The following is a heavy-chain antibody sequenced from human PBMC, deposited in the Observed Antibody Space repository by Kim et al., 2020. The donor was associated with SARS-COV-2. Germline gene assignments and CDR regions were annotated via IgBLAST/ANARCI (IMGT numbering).Heavy chain of an antibody. D-gene: IGHD6-19*01. CDR3: ARGYSSGWWPRYYGMDV. CDR2: INHSGST. V-gene: IGHV4-34*01. Sequence: SETLSLTCAVYGGSFSGYYWSWIRQPPGKGLEWIGEINHSGSTNYNPSLKSRVTISVDTSKNQFSLKLSSVTAADTAVYYCARGYSSGWWPRYYGMDVWGQGTTVTVSS. CDR1: GGSFSGYY. J-gene: IGHJ6*02.